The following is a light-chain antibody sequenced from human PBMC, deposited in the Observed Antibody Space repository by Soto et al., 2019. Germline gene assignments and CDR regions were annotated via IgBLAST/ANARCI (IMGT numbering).Light chain of an antibody. J-gene: IGKJ4*01. CDR1: QTIRRD. CDR3: QQSYSTPLT. CDR2: AAS. V-gene: IGKV1-39*01. Sequence: DIQMTQSPASLSASVGERVTVTCRASQTIRRDLNWYQHKPGKAPKLLIYAASNLQSGVPSRFSDSGSGTDFTLNISSLQPEDFATYYCQQSYSTPLTCGGGSKVEIK.